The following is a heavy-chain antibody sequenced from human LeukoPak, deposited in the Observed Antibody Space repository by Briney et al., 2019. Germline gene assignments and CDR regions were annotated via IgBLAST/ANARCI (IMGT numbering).Heavy chain of an antibody. J-gene: IGHJ4*02. CDR3: ARRKTYYHDETGYYSDY. CDR1: GFTFSSYE. Sequence: GGSLRLSCAASGFTFSSYEMNWVRQAPGKGLEWVSDISSSGSSKYYADSVKGRFTISRDDSKNTVYLQMNGLRAEDTAVYYCARRKTYYHDETGYYSDYWGQGTLVTVSS. V-gene: IGHV3-48*03. D-gene: IGHD3-22*01. CDR2: ISSSGSSK.